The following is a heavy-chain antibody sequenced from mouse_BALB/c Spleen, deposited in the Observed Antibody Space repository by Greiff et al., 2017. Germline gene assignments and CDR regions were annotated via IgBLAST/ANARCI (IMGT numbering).Heavy chain of an antibody. Sequence: VQLQQSGAELVKPGASVKFSCKASGFTFNDYYMHWVQQRPEQGLEWIGSIDPEDGETKYAPKFQGRATITADTSSNTAYLQLSSLTSEDTAVYYCAKDDYDEYFDDWGEGTTVTVSS. D-gene: IGHD2-4*01. V-gene: IGHV14-2*02. CDR1: GFTFNDYY. CDR2: IDPEDGET. J-gene: IGHJ1*01. CDR3: AKDDYDEYFDD.